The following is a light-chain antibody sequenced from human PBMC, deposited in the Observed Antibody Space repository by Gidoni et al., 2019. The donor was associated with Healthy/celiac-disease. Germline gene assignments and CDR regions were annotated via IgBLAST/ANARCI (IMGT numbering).Light chain of an antibody. CDR2: AAS. Sequence: DIKLTRSPSFLSASVGDRVTITCRASQGISSYLAWYQQKPGKAPQLLIYAASTLQSGVPSRFSGSGSGTEFTLTISSLQPEDFATYYCQQLNSFGPGTKVDIK. CDR3: QQLNS. CDR1: QGISSY. J-gene: IGKJ3*01. V-gene: IGKV1-9*01.